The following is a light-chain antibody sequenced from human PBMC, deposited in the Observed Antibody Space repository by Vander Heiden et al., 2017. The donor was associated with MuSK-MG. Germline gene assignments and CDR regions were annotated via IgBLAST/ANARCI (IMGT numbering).Light chain of an antibody. CDR3: QQCNSDPHPLT. CDR2: DAS. CDR1: QGISSA. V-gene: IGKV1-13*02. J-gene: IGKJ4*01. Sequence: AIQFTQSPSSLSASVGERVTITCRASQGISSALAWYQQKPGKAPKLLIYDASSLESGVPSRFSGSGSGTDFTLTISSLQPEDFATYYCQQCNSDPHPLTFGGGTKVEIK.